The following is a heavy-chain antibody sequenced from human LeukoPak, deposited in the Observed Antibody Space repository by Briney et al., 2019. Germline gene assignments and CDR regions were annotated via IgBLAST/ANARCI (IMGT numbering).Heavy chain of an antibody. Sequence: SETLSLTCAVYGGSFSGYYWSWIRQPPGKGLEWIGEINHSGSINYSPSLKSRVTISVDTSKNQFSLKLSSVTAADTAVYYCARLPYCSGGSCYFDYWGQGTLVTVSS. CDR1: GGSFSGYY. D-gene: IGHD2-15*01. CDR3: ARLPYCSGGSCYFDY. J-gene: IGHJ4*02. V-gene: IGHV4-34*01. CDR2: INHSGSI.